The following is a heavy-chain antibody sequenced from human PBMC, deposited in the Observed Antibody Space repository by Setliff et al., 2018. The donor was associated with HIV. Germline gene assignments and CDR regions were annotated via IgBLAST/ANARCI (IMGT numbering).Heavy chain of an antibody. CDR3: GRQAWDHQSSGYFVDY. D-gene: IGHD6-19*01. CDR2: IYTSGST. J-gene: IGHJ4*02. V-gene: IGHV4-61*09. Sequence: SETLSLTCTVSGGSISSGSYYWSWIRQPAGKGLEWIGHIYTSGSTNYNPSLKSRVTISVDTSKNQFSLKLTSVTAADTAVYYCGRQAWDHQSSGYFVDYWGQGTLVTVSS. CDR1: GGSISSGSYY.